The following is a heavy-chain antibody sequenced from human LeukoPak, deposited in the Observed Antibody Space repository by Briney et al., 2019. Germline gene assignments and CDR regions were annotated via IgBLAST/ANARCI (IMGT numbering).Heavy chain of an antibody. CDR2: LSGTGGNT. CDR1: GFTFSSYA. J-gene: IGHJ4*02. Sequence: PGGSLRLSCSASGFTFSSYAMYWVRQTPGKGLECVSTLSGTGGNTYYADSVKGRFTVSRDDSKNTLYLQMSSPRSEDTAVYYCVTDKGGYFDYWGQGTLVTVSS. CDR3: VTDKGGYFDY. D-gene: IGHD2-15*01. V-gene: IGHV3-64D*06.